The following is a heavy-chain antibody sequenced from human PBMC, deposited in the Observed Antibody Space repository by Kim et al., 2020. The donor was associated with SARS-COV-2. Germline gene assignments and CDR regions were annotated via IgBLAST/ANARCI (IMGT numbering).Heavy chain of an antibody. Sequence: PGGSLRLSCAASGFTFSSYAMSWVRQAPGKGLEWVSVIYSGGSSTYYADSVKGRFTISRDNSKNTLFLQMNSLRAEDTAVYYCAKDALVGSSSWYVASAYYYYGMDVWGQGTTVTVSS. CDR3: AKDALVGSSSWYVASAYYYYGMDV. J-gene: IGHJ6*02. V-gene: IGHV3-23*03. D-gene: IGHD6-13*01. CDR2: IYSGGSST. CDR1: GFTFSSYA.